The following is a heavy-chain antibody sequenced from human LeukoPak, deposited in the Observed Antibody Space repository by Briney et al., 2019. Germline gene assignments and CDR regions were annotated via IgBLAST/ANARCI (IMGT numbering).Heavy chain of an antibody. D-gene: IGHD2-15*01. Sequence: ASVKVSCKASGYAFTGYYMHWVRQAPGQGLEWMGWNNPNSGGTNYAQKFQGWVTMTRDTSISTAYMELSRLRSDDTAVYYCAREDCSGGSCSAFDYWGQGTLVTVSS. J-gene: IGHJ4*02. CDR1: GYAFTGYY. CDR3: AREDCSGGSCSAFDY. CDR2: NNPNSGGT. V-gene: IGHV1-2*04.